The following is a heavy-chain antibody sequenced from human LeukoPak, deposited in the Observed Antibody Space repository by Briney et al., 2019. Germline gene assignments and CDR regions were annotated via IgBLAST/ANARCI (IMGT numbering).Heavy chain of an antibody. D-gene: IGHD5-12*01. Sequence: GGSLRLSCAASGFTFSSYAMHWVRQAPGKGLEWVAVISYDGSNKYYADSVKGRFTISRDNSKNTLYLQMNSLRAEDTAMYYCARGHTRWLQLVVRSGYFDYWGQGTLVTVSS. CDR3: ARGHTRWLQLVVRSGYFDY. CDR2: ISYDGSNK. CDR1: GFTFSSYA. V-gene: IGHV3-30-3*01. J-gene: IGHJ4*02.